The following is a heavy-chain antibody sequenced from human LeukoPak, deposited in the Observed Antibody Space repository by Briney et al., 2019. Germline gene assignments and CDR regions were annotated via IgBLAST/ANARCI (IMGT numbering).Heavy chain of an antibody. CDR1: GFTFNNYA. D-gene: IGHD4-17*01. CDR2: ISYDGSNK. Sequence: GGSLRLSCAASGFTFNNYAMIWVRQAPGKGLEWVAVISYDGSNKYYADSVKGRFTISRDNSKNTLYLQMNSLRAEDTAVYYCARVRSYGDPGGHDAFDIWGQGTMVTVSS. CDR3: ARVRSYGDPGGHDAFDI. J-gene: IGHJ3*02. V-gene: IGHV3-30-3*01.